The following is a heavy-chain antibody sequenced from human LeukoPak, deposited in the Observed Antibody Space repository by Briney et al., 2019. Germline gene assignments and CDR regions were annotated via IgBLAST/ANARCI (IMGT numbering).Heavy chain of an antibody. Sequence: ASVKVSCKACGYTFTSYAMNWVRQAPGQGLEWMGWINTNTGNPTYAQGFTGRFVFSLDTSVSTAYLQISSLKAEDTAVYYCARAAAGTVGYYYGMDVWGQGTTVTVSS. CDR2: INTNTGNP. CDR3: ARAAAGTVGYYYGMDV. CDR1: GYTFTSYA. J-gene: IGHJ6*02. D-gene: IGHD6-13*01. V-gene: IGHV7-4-1*02.